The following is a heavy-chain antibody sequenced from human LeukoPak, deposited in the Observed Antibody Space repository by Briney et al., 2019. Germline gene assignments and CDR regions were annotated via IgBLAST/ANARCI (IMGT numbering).Heavy chain of an antibody. CDR1: GGSISSYY. Sequence: PSETLSLTFTASGGSISSYYWSWSRQPLGKGLEWIGYIYYSGSTNYNPSLKSRVTISVDTSKNPFSLKLSSVTAADTAVYYCARDTLYCSGGSCYSAFDIWGQGTMVTVSS. CDR3: ARDTLYCSGGSCYSAFDI. D-gene: IGHD2-15*01. J-gene: IGHJ3*02. CDR2: IYYSGST. V-gene: IGHV4-59*01.